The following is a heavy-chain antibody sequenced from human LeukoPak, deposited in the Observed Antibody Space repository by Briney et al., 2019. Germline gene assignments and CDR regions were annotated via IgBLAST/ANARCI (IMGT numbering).Heavy chain of an antibody. Sequence: ASVKVSCKASGGPFSDYAITWMRQAPGQGLEWMGGIIPFIGTANYAQKFQDRVTITADESTSSAYMEVSSLRSEDTAVYYCARGRWLANWGQGTLVTVSS. D-gene: IGHD6-19*01. CDR1: GGPFSDYA. J-gene: IGHJ4*02. V-gene: IGHV1-69*01. CDR2: IIPFIGTA. CDR3: ARGRWLAN.